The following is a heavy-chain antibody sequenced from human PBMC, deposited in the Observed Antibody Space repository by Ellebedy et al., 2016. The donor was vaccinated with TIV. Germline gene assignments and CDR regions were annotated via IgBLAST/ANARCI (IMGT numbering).Heavy chain of an antibody. J-gene: IGHJ6*02. CDR1: GFTFSNYG. V-gene: IGHV3-30*18. D-gene: IGHD4-17*01. CDR2: ISYDGSNK. Sequence: PGGSLRLSCAASGFTFSNYGMPWVRQAPGKGLEWVAVISYDGSNKNYADSVKGRFTISRDNSKNTLDLQMNSLRAEDTAVYYCAKALDYGDGYGMNVWGQGTTVTVSS. CDR3: AKALDYGDGYGMNV.